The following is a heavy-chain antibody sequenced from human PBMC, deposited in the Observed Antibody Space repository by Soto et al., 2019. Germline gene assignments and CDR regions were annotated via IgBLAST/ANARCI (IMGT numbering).Heavy chain of an antibody. Sequence: GGSLRLSCAASGFTFSSYGMHWVRQAPGKGLEWVAVIWYDGSNKYYADSVKGRFTISRDNSKNTLYLQMNSLRAEDTAVYYCARDPPDYYDSSGYPDXWGQGTLVTVSS. D-gene: IGHD3-22*01. CDR1: GFTFSSYG. CDR3: ARDPPDYYDSSGYPDX. V-gene: IGHV3-33*01. J-gene: IGHJ4*02. CDR2: IWYDGSNK.